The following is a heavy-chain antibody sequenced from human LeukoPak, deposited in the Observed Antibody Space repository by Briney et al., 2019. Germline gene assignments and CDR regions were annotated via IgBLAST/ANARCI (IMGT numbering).Heavy chain of an antibody. V-gene: IGHV4-59*01. CDR2: GSYSGST. D-gene: IGHD1-26*01. CDR3: ARAYGSYSFDY. J-gene: IGHJ4*02. CDR1: GFTFSNYA. Sequence: GSLRLSCAASGFTFSNYAMNWIRQPPGKGLEWIGYGSYSGSTDYNPSLKSRVTISVDTSKNQFSLKLSSVTAADTAVYYCARAYGSYSFDYWGQGTLVT.